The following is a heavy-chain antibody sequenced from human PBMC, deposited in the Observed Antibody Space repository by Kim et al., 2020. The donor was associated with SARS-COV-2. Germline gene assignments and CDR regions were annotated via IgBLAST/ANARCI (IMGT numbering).Heavy chain of an antibody. CDR1: GGTFSSYA. Sequence: SVKVSCKASGGTFSSYAISWVRQAPGQGLEWMGGIIPIFGTANYAQKFQGRVTITADESTSTAYMELSSLRSEDTAVYYCARTLGSGWPVDYWGQGTLVTVSS. D-gene: IGHD6-19*01. CDR3: ARTLGSGWPVDY. J-gene: IGHJ4*02. V-gene: IGHV1-69*13. CDR2: IIPIFGTA.